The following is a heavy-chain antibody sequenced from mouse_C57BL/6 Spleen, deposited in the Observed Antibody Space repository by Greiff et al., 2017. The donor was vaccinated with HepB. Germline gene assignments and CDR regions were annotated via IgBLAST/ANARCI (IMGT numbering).Heavy chain of an antibody. V-gene: IGHV1-55*01. J-gene: IGHJ2*01. CDR1: GYTFTSYW. D-gene: IGHD1-1*01. Sequence: QVQLQHPGAELVKPGASVKMSCKASGYTFTSYWITWVKQRPGQGLEWIGDIYPGSGSTTYNEKFKSKATLTVDTSSSTAYMQLSSRTSEDSAVYYCARRGVITTVERFDYWGQGTTLTVSS. CDR3: ARRGVITTVERFDY. CDR2: IYPGSGST.